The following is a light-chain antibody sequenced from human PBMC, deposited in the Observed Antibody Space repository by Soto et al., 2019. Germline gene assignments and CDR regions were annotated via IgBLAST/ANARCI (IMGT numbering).Light chain of an antibody. CDR1: KSVSSIY. CDR3: QQYGSSRWT. Sequence: EIVLTQSPGTLSLSPGERATLSCRASKSVSSIYLAWYQQKPGQAPRLLIYGASSRATGIPDRFSGSGSGTEFTLTISRLEPEDYALYYCQQYGSSRWTFGEGTKVEI. J-gene: IGKJ1*01. V-gene: IGKV3-20*01. CDR2: GAS.